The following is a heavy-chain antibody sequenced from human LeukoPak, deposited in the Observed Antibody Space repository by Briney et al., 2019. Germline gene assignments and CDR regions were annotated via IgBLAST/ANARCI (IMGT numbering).Heavy chain of an antibody. CDR2: IYPGDSDT. J-gene: IGHJ4*02. CDR1: GYSFTSYW. V-gene: IGHV5-51*01. CDR3: ALDYYGSGSYTGFDY. D-gene: IGHD3-10*01. Sequence: GESLKISCKGSGYSFTSYWIGWVRQMPGKGLEWMGIIYPGDSDTRYSPSFQGQVTISADKSISTAYLQWSSLKASDTAMYYCALDYYGSGSYTGFDYWCQGTLVTVSS.